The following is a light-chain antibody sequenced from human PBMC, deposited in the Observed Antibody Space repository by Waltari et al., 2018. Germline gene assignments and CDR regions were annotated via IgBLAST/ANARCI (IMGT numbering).Light chain of an antibody. CDR3: QQYNAWPRT. CDR1: QGVSSS. J-gene: IGKJ1*01. CDR2: GAS. V-gene: IGKV3-15*01. Sequence: EIVMTTSPATLSVSPGERATLPCRASQGVSSSLAWYQEKPGQAPRLLIYGASTRATGIPGRISGSGSGAEFTLTISSLQSEDSAVYYCQQYNAWPRTFGQGTKLEVK.